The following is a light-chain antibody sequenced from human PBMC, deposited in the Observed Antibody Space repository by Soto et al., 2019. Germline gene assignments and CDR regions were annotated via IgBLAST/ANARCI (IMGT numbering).Light chain of an antibody. Sequence: QSALTQPASVSGSPGQSITITCTGSSSDVGDYDYVSWYQKYPGKAPKVIIYDVTYRPSGVSNRFSGSKSGNTASLTISGLQAEDEADYFCASYTTSSTWVFGGGTQLTVL. J-gene: IGLJ3*02. CDR1: SSDVGDYDY. CDR2: DVT. CDR3: ASYTTSSTWV. V-gene: IGLV2-14*01.